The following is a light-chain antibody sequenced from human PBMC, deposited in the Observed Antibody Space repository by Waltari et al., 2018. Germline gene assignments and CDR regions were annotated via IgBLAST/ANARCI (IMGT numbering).Light chain of an antibody. J-gene: IGKJ1*01. CDR2: TAS. Sequence: DIQMTQSPSTLSASVGDSVTITCRASESISNWLAWYQQKPGKAPRLLIYTASISQDGVPSRVIGSGSGTEFTLTISSLQPDDFAVYYCQQYNSYPWTFGQGTKVEI. V-gene: IGKV1-5*03. CDR3: QQYNSYPWT. CDR1: ESISNW.